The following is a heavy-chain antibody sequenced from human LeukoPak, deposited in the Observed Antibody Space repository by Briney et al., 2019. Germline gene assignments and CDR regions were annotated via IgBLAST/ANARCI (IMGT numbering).Heavy chain of an antibody. CDR3: ARDRYDLAFDI. CDR1: GFTFSSYA. J-gene: IGHJ3*02. Sequence: PGGSLRLSCAASGFTFSSYAMHWVRQAPGKGLEYVSAISSNGGSTYYANSVKGRFTISRDNSKNTLYLQMGSLRAEDMAVYYCARDRYDLAFDIWGQGTMVTVSS. D-gene: IGHD1-14*01. V-gene: IGHV3-64*01. CDR2: ISSNGGST.